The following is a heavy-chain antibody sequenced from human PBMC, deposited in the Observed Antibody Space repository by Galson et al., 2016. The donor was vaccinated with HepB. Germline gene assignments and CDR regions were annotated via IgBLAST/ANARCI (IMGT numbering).Heavy chain of an antibody. Sequence: SLRPSCATSGFSFNNIAMSWVRQAPGKGLEWVSALIATSGRTYYADSVKDRFTISRDISKNTLSLHMTSLRVEDTAVYYCAKVGDSSWFDSWGQGTLVTVSS. D-gene: IGHD6-13*01. CDR1: GFSFNNIA. CDR2: LIATSGRT. J-gene: IGHJ5*01. CDR3: AKVGDSSWFDS. V-gene: IGHV3-23*01.